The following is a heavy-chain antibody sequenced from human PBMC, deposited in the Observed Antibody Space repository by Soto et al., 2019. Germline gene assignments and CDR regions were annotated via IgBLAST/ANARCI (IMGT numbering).Heavy chain of an antibody. CDR2: ISGSGTIT. V-gene: IGHV3-23*01. CDR1: GFPFSSRA. CDR3: AEWARYCSGADCRA. J-gene: IGHJ5*02. D-gene: IGHD2-15*01. Sequence: EVQLLESGGGLVQPGGSLRLSCAASGFPFSSRAMSWVRQAPGKGLEWVSAISGSGTITYYADSVKGRFTISRDTSKNPLYLQMNSLRADGTAVYYCAEWARYCSGADCRAWGQGTLVTVSS.